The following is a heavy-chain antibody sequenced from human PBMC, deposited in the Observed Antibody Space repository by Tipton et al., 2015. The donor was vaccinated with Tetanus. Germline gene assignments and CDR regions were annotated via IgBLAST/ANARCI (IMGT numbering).Heavy chain of an antibody. CDR1: GFTFSDYA. Sequence: SLRLSCAASGFTFSDYALHWVRQAPGKGLDWVSVISYDGRKIYYADSVKGRFTISRDNSKNTLYLQMDSLRSDDTAIYYCAKEGGAIRSNPYWFFDLWGRGALVTVSS. V-gene: IGHV3-30*04. D-gene: IGHD3-16*02. CDR3: AKEGGAIRSNPYWFFDL. CDR2: ISYDGRKI. J-gene: IGHJ2*01.